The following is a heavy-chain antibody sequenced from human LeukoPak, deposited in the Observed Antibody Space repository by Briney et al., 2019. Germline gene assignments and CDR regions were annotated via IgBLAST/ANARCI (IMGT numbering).Heavy chain of an antibody. CDR2: IYFSGSA. CDR3: ARDIVVVPAAIAYYYYGMDV. V-gene: IGHV4-39*02. Sequence: SETLSLTCTVSGDITHYWGWIRQPPGKGLECIGSIYFSGSAYYNPSLRSRVTISLDTSKKQLSLKLNSVTAADTAVYYCARDIVVVPAAIAYYYYGMDVWGQGTTVTVSS. D-gene: IGHD2-2*01. CDR1: GDITHY. J-gene: IGHJ6*02.